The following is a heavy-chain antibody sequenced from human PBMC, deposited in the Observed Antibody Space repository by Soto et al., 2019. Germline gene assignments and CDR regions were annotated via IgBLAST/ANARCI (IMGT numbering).Heavy chain of an antibody. D-gene: IGHD3-10*01. Sequence: GGSLRLSCAASGFTFSSYWMSWVRQAPGKGLEWVANIKQDGSEKYYVDSVKGRFTISRDNAKNSLYLQMNSPRGEDTAVYYCARYGSGSYSVYYYYYYMDVWGKGTTVTVSS. CDR3: ARYGSGSYSVYYYYYYMDV. CDR2: IKQDGSEK. V-gene: IGHV3-7*01. CDR1: GFTFSSYW. J-gene: IGHJ6*03.